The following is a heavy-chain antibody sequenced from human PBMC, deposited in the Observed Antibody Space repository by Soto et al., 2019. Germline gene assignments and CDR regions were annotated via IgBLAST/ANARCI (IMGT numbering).Heavy chain of an antibody. V-gene: IGHV1-3*01. J-gene: IGHJ3*01. CDR2: INVGNGNT. CDR3: VRDCQRGSRAFDV. Sequence: QVQLVQSGAEVKKPGASVKVSCKASGYTFTIFAVHWVRQAPGQRLEWMGWINVGNGNTIYSQKFQDRVTITSDTSASTAYMELSSLRSEDTAVYYCVRDCQRGSRAFDVWGQGTMVIVSS. CDR1: GYTFTIFA.